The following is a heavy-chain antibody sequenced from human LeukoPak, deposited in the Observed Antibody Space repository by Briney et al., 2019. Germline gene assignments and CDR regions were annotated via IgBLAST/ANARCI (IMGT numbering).Heavy chain of an antibody. V-gene: IGHV3-23*01. D-gene: IGHD5-24*01. CDR2: ISGSGGST. CDR3: AKVGRGEGYILDAFDI. J-gene: IGHJ3*02. Sequence: GGSLRLSCAASGFTFSSYAMSWVRQAPGKGLEWVSAISGSGGSTYYADSVKGRFTISRDNSKNTLYLQMNSLRAEDTAVYYCAKVGRGEGYILDAFDIWGQGTMVTVSS. CDR1: GFTFSSYA.